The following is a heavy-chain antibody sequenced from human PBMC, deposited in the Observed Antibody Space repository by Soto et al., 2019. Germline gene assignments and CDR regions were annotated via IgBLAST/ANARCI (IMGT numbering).Heavy chain of an antibody. J-gene: IGHJ4*02. Sequence: GGSLRLSCAASGFTFSSYAMSWVRQVPGKGLEWVSAISGSGGSTYYADSVKGRFTISRDNSKNTLYLQMNSLRAEDTAVYYCARHKYHSSGPSAYWRQGTLVTVSS. CDR1: GFTFSSYA. D-gene: IGHD3-22*01. V-gene: IGHV3-23*01. CDR3: ARHKYHSSGPSAY. CDR2: ISGSGGST.